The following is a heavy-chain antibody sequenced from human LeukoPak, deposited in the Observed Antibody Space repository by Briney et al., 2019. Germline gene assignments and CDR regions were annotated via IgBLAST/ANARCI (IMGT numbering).Heavy chain of an antibody. Sequence: PGGSLRLSCAASGFTFDDYGMSWVRQAPGKGLEWVANIKQDGSEKYYVDSVKGRFTISRDNAKNSLYLQMNSLRAEDTAVYYCAREGENWAYFDYWGQGTLVTVSS. D-gene: IGHD7-27*01. J-gene: IGHJ4*02. CDR2: IKQDGSEK. CDR3: AREGENWAYFDY. CDR1: GFTFDDYG. V-gene: IGHV3-7*01.